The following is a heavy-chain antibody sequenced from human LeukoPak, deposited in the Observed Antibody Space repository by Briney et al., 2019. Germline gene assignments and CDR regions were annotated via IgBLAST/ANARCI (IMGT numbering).Heavy chain of an antibody. J-gene: IGHJ6*03. CDR1: GFSFSSYG. Sequence: GGTLRLSCAASGFSFSSYGMSWVRHAPRKGLGWVSVISGSGGRTYYADSVRRRSSISRDNSKNTMYLQMSSLTAEDTAMYYCARRPYYYDGSDYLYYMDVWGKGTSVTISS. CDR3: ARRPYYYDGSDYLYYMDV. CDR2: ISGSGGRT. V-gene: IGHV3-23*01. D-gene: IGHD3-22*01.